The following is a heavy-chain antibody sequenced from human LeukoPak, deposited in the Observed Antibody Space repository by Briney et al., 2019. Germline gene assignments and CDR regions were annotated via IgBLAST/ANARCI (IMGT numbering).Heavy chain of an antibody. CDR2: ISSSSSYI. CDR1: GFTFSSYS. J-gene: IGHJ4*02. D-gene: IGHD2-2*01. Sequence: GGSLRLSCAASGFTFSSYSMNWVRQAAGKGLEWVSSISSSSSYIYYADSVKGRFTISRDNAKNSLYLQMNSLRAEDTAVYYCARVGVVPAALDYWGQGTLVTVSS. CDR3: ARVGVVPAALDY. V-gene: IGHV3-21*01.